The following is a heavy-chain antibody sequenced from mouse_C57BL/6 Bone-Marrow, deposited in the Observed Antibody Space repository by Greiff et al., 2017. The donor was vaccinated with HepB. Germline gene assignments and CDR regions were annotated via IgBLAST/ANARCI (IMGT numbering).Heavy chain of an antibody. J-gene: IGHJ4*01. CDR3: ARDGVTTVVATEMDY. Sequence: DVMLVESGGGLVKPGGSLKLSCAASGFTFSSYAMSWVRQTPEKRLEWVATISDGGSYTYYPDYVKGRFTISRDNAKNNLYLQMSHLKSEDTAMYYGARDGVTTVVATEMDYWGQGTSVTVSS. CDR2: ISDGGSYT. D-gene: IGHD1-1*01. CDR1: GFTFSSYA. V-gene: IGHV5-4*01.